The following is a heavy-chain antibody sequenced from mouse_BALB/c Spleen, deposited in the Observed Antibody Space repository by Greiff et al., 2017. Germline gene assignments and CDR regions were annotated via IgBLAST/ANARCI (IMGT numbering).Heavy chain of an antibody. V-gene: IGHV7-1*02. CDR1: GFTFSDFY. D-gene: IGHD2-14*01. Sequence: EVKLMESGGGLVQPGGSLRLSCDPSGFTFSDFYMEWVRQPPGKRLEWIAASRNKANDYTTEYSAYVKGRFIVSRDTSQSILYLQMNALRAEDTASNYCARENRYDGAMDYWGQGTSGTVSA. J-gene: IGHJ4*01. CDR2: SRNKANDYTT. CDR3: ARENRYDGAMDY.